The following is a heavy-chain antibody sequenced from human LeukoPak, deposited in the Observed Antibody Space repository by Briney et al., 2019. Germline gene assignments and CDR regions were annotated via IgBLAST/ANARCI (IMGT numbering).Heavy chain of an antibody. J-gene: IGHJ5*02. V-gene: IGHV1-8*01. CDR1: GYTFTSYD. D-gene: IGHD3-10*01. Sequence: GASVKVSCKASGYTFTSYDINWVRQATGQGLEWMGWMNPNSGNTGYAQKFQGRVTMTRNTSISTAYMELSSLRSEDTAVYYCARGGSIRLFSGAPNWFDPWGQGTLVTVSS. CDR3: ARGGSIRLFSGAPNWFDP. CDR2: MNPNSGNT.